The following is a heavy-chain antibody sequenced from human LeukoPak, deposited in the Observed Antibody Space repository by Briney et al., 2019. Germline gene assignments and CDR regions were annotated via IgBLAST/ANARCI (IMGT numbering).Heavy chain of an antibody. V-gene: IGHV4-4*07. CDR2: IYAGGTA. D-gene: IGHD5-12*01. Sequence: SETLSLTCTVSGGSISNYYWSWIRQPAGKGLEWIGRIYAGGTASYNPSLKSRVTMSVDMSKNQFSLKLTSVTAADTAVYYCARDSGQHRGYDWSHWGQGTLVTVSS. J-gene: IGHJ4*02. CDR3: ARDSGQHRGYDWSH. CDR1: GGSISNYY.